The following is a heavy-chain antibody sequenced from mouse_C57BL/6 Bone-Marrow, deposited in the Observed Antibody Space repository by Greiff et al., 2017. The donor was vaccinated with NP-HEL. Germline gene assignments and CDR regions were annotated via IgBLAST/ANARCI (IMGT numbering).Heavy chain of an antibody. CDR3: ARNGYDNYFYY. CDR1: GYTFTSYG. J-gene: IGHJ2*01. D-gene: IGHD2-2*01. Sequence: QVQLQQSGAELARPGASVKLSCKASGYTFTSYGIRWVKQRPGQGLEWIGEIYPRSGNTYYNEKFKGKATLTVDKSSSTAYMQLRSLTSEDSAVYFCARNGYDNYFYYGGQGTTLTVTA. V-gene: IGHV1-81*01. CDR2: IYPRSGNT.